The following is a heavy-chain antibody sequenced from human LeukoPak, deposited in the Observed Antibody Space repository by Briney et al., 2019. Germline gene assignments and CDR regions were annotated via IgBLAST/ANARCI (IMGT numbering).Heavy chain of an antibody. J-gene: IGHJ6*02. CDR3: ARDLEETYGMDV. D-gene: IGHD3-16*01. V-gene: IGHV1-69*05. CDR1: GGTFSSYA. Sequence: GSSVKVSCKASGGTFSSYAISWVRQAPGQGLEWMGGIIPIFGTANYAQKFQGRVTITTDKSTSTAYMELSSLRSEDTAVYYCARDLEETYGMDVWGQGTTVTVSS. CDR2: IIPIFGTA.